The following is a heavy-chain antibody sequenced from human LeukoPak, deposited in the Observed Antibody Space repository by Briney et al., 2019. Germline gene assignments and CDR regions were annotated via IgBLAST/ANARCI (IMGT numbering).Heavy chain of an antibody. J-gene: IGHJ3*02. CDR2: INPNSGGT. D-gene: IGHD2-2*01. CDR3: ARSVPAATDAFDI. CDR1: GYTFTGYY. V-gene: IGHV1-2*02. Sequence: ASVTVSCKASGYTFTGYYMHWVRQAPGQGLEWMGWINPNSGGTNYAQKFQGRVTMTRDTSISTAYMELSRLRSDDTAVYYCARSVPAATDAFDIWDQGTMVTVSS.